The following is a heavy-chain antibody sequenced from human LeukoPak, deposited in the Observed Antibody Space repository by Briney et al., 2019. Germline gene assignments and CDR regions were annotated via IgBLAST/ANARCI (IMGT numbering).Heavy chain of an antibody. J-gene: IGHJ4*02. D-gene: IGHD4-17*01. CDR1: GYTFTSYG. CDR2: ISAYNGNT. Sequence: ASVTVSCKASGYTFTSYGISWVRQAPGQGLEWMGWISAYNGNTNYAQKLQGRVTMTTDTSTSTAYMELRSLRSDDTAVYYCARALMRGDYGDFDYWGQGTLVTVSS. V-gene: IGHV1-18*01. CDR3: ARALMRGDYGDFDY.